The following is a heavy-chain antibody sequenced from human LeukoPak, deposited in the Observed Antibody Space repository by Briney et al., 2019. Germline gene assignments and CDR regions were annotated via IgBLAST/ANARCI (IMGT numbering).Heavy chain of an antibody. CDR1: GGSFSGYY. Sequence: SETLSLTCAVYGGSFSGYYWSWIRQPPGEGLEWIGEINHSGSTNYNPSLKSRVTISVDTSKNQFSLKLSSVTAADTAVYYCARPATVTTPNWFDPWGQGTLVTVSS. D-gene: IGHD4-17*01. CDR3: ARPATVTTPNWFDP. V-gene: IGHV4-34*01. J-gene: IGHJ5*02. CDR2: INHSGST.